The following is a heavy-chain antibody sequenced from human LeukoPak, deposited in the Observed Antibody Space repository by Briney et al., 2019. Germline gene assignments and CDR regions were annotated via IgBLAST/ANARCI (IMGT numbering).Heavy chain of an antibody. V-gene: IGHV1-18*01. CDR2: LSTYNGKT. CDR1: GYTFTSYA. CDR3: ARAHCGTTSCNAFEI. Sequence: ASVKVSCKAAGYTFTSYAISWVRQAPGQGLEWMGWLSTYNGKTNYAQKFQGRVIMTTETSASTVYMELNSLTSDDTAVYYCARAHCGTTSCNAFEIWGQGQWSPSLQ. D-gene: IGHD2-2*01. J-gene: IGHJ3*02.